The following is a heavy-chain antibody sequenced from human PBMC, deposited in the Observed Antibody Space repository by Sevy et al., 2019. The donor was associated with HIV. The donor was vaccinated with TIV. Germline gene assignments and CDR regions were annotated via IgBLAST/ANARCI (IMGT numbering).Heavy chain of an antibody. CDR1: GFTFSSYS. D-gene: IGHD3-3*01. CDR2: ISSSSSTI. CDR3: ARSYDFWSGYYQDAFDI. Sequence: GGSLRLSCAASGFTFSSYSMNWVRQAPGKGLEWVSYISSSSSTIYYADSVKGRFTISRDNAKNSLYLQMNSLRDEDTAVYYCARSYDFWSGYYQDAFDIWGQGTMVTVSS. J-gene: IGHJ3*02. V-gene: IGHV3-48*02.